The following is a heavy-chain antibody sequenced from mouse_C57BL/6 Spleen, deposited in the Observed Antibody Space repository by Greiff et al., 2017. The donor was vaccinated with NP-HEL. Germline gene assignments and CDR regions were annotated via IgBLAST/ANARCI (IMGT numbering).Heavy chain of an antibody. CDR2: IDPANGNT. Sequence: EVQLQESVAELVRPGASVKLSCTASGFNIKNTYMHWVKQRPEQGLEWIGRIDPANGNTKYAPKFQGKATITADTSSNTAYLQLSSLTSEDTAIYYCARSVAPGKGDYYAMDYWGQGTSVTVSS. CDR1: GFNIKNTY. V-gene: IGHV14-3*01. CDR3: ARSVAPGKGDYYAMDY. J-gene: IGHJ4*01. D-gene: IGHD1-1*01.